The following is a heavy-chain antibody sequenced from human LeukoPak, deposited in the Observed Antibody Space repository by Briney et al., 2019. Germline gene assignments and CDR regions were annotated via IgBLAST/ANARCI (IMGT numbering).Heavy chain of an antibody. CDR1: TDSFSSHY. V-gene: IGHV4-59*11. J-gene: IGHJ3*02. CDR3: ARDLVTVTKGFDI. Sequence: SETLSLTCAVSTDSFSSHYWTWIREPPGKGLEWIGYISYIGSTNYNPSLKSRVTISIDTSKNQFSLKLSSVTAADTAVYYCARDLVTVTKGFDIWGQGTMVSVSS. D-gene: IGHD4-17*01. CDR2: ISYIGST.